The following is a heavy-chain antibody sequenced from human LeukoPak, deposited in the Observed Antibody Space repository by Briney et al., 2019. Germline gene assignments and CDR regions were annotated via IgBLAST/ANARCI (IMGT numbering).Heavy chain of an antibody. D-gene: IGHD6-13*01. CDR3: AKDRSLVSSWYYFDY. Sequence: GGSLRLSYAASGFTFSSYAMSWVRQAPGKGLEWVSAISGSGGSTYYADSVKGRFTISRDNSKNTLYLQMNSLRAEDTAVYYCAKDRSLVSSWYYFDYWGQGTLVTVSS. J-gene: IGHJ4*02. CDR2: ISGSGGST. CDR1: GFTFSSYA. V-gene: IGHV3-23*01.